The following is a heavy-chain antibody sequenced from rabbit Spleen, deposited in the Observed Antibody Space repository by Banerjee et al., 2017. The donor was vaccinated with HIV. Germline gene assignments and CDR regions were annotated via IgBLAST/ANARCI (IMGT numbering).Heavy chain of an antibody. CDR3: ARDSGTSFSSYGMDL. Sequence: QQLEESGGDLVKPGASLTLTCTASGFSFSYSDYMCWVRQPPGKGPEWIACIGAGISYTIYYATWAKGRFTISKTSSTTVTLQMTSLTAADTATYFCARDSGTSFSSYGMDLWGPGPLVTVS. CDR1: GFSFSYSDY. J-gene: IGHJ6*01. CDR2: IGAGISYTI. D-gene: IGHD8-1*01. V-gene: IGHV1S40*01.